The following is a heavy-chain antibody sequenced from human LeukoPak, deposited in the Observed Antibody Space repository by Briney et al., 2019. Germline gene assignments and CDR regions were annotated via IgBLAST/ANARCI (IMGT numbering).Heavy chain of an antibody. Sequence: GRSLTLSCAAAAFIFDDYGMRWVRQAARKGLGWVSGMNWNGARTVYGGSVKDRFTISRDNAKNSLYLQMNSLRAEDTALYYCARKSGHCSSSSSPGGDYGDYAHFDAFDIWGQGTMVTVSS. J-gene: IGHJ3*02. CDR3: ARKSGHCSSSSSPGGDYGDYAHFDAFDI. CDR1: AFIFDDYG. CDR2: MNWNGART. D-gene: IGHD2-2*03. V-gene: IGHV3-20*04.